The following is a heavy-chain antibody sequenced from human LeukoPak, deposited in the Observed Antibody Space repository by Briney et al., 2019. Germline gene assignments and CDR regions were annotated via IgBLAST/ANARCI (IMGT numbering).Heavy chain of an antibody. CDR3: ASPTWIQLWLLPDY. D-gene: IGHD5-18*01. V-gene: IGHV3-64*01. CDR1: GFTFSSYA. Sequence: GGSLRLSCAASGFTFSSYAMHWVRQAPGKGLEFVSAISRNGGNTYYANSVKGRFTISRDNSKNTLYLQMNSLRAEDTAVYYCASPTWIQLWLLPDYWGQGTLVTVSS. CDR2: ISRNGGNT. J-gene: IGHJ4*02.